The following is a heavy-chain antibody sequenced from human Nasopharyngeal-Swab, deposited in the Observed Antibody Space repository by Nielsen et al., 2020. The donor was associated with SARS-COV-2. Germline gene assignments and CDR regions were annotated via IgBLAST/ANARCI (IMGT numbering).Heavy chain of an antibody. CDR2: IIPIFGTA. Sequence: SVKVSCKASGGTFSSYAISWVRQAPGQGLEWMGGIIPIFGTANYAQKFQGRVTITADKSTSTAYMELSSLRSEDTAVYYCARNPGYYDFWSGYPNWFDPWGQGTLVTVSS. V-gene: IGHV1-69*06. J-gene: IGHJ5*02. CDR3: ARNPGYYDFWSGYPNWFDP. CDR1: GGTFSSYA. D-gene: IGHD3-3*01.